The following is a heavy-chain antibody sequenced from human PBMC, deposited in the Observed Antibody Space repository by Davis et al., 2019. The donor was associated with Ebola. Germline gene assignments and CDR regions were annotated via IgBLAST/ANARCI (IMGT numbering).Heavy chain of an antibody. J-gene: IGHJ5*02. Sequence: SETLSLTCTVSGGSISGYYWSWIRQPPGKGLEWIGYIYYSGSTNYNPSLKSRVTISVDTSKNQFSLKLSSVTAADTAVYYCARQDYDFWSGYYGSNWFDPWGQGTLVTVSS. V-gene: IGHV4-59*08. CDR2: IYYSGST. D-gene: IGHD3-3*01. CDR1: GGSISGYY. CDR3: ARQDYDFWSGYYGSNWFDP.